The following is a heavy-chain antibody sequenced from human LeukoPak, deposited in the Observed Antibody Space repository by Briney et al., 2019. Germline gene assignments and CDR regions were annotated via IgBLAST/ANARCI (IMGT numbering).Heavy chain of an antibody. Sequence: ASVKVSCKASGYTFTGYYMHWVRQAPGQGLEWMGWINPNSGGTNYAQKFQGRVTMTRDTSISTAYMELSRLRSDDTAVYYCARPFLYGSGSYGFDPWGQGTLVTVSS. CDR3: ARPFLYGSGSYGFDP. CDR1: GYTFTGYY. CDR2: INPNSGGT. D-gene: IGHD3-10*01. J-gene: IGHJ5*02. V-gene: IGHV1-2*02.